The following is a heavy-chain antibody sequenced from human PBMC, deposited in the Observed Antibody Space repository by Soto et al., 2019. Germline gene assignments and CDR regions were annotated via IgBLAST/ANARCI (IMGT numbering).Heavy chain of an antibody. Sequence: QVQLQESGPGLVKPSQTLSLTCTVSGGSISSGGYYWSWIRQHPGKGLEWIGYIYYSGNTYYNPSLKSRVAMSVDTSKNQFSLKLSSVTAADTAVYYCARDSAGTAMTCDYWGQGTLVTVSS. CDR1: GGSISSGGYY. J-gene: IGHJ4*02. V-gene: IGHV4-31*03. CDR2: IYYSGNT. D-gene: IGHD5-18*01. CDR3: ARDSAGTAMTCDY.